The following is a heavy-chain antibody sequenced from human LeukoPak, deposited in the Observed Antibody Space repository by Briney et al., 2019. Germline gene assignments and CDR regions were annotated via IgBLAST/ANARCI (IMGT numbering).Heavy chain of an antibody. D-gene: IGHD5-18*01. CDR1: GDSISTYH. V-gene: IGHV4-59*01. CDR2: MQSTGNS. J-gene: IGHJ4*02. CDR3: ARDKRHSYGRYFAH. Sequence: SETLSLTCSVSGDSISTYHWNWIRQPPGKGLEWIAYMQSTGNSKYNPSLKSRATMSVHTSKNQVVLNLSSVTAADTAVYYCARDKRHSYGRYFAHWGQGMLVTVSS.